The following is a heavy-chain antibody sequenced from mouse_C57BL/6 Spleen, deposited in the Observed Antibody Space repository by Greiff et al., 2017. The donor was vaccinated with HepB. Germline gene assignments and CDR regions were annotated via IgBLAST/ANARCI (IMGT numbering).Heavy chain of an antibody. CDR2: IRSKSNNYAT. CDR1: GFSFNTYA. CDR3: VAYDYDGVYAMDY. D-gene: IGHD2-4*01. Sequence: DVMLVESGGGLVQPKGSLKLSCAASGFSFNTYAMNWVRQAPGKGLEWVARIRSKSNNYATYYADSVKDRFTISRDDSESMLYLQMNNLKTEDTAMYYCVAYDYDGVYAMDYWGQGTSVTVSS. V-gene: IGHV10-1*01. J-gene: IGHJ4*01.